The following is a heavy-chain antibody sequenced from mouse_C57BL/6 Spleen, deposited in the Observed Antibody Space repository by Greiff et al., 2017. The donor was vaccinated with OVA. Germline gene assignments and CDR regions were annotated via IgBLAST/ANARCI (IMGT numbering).Heavy chain of an antibody. CDR3: ARGYYGGSYFEV. CDR1: GYTFTSYW. Sequence: QVQLQQPGAELVKPGASVKLSCKASGYTFTSYWMQWVKQRPGQGLEWIGEIDPSDSYTNYNQKFKGKATLTVDTSSSTAYMQLSSLTSEDSAVYYCARGYYGGSYFEVWGTGTTVTVSS. J-gene: IGHJ1*03. CDR2: IDPSDSYT. D-gene: IGHD1-1*01. V-gene: IGHV1-50*01.